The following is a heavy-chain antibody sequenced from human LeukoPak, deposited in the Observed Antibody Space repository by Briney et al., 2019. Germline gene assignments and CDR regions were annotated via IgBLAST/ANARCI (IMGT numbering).Heavy chain of an antibody. Sequence: SETLSLICAVYGGSFSGYYWSWIRQPPGKGLEWIGEINHSGSTNYNPSLKSRVTISVDTSKNQFSLKLSSVTAADTAVYYCARWGPNGYSYERYYYYGMDVWGQGTTVTVSS. CDR3: ARWGPNGYSYERYYYYGMDV. D-gene: IGHD5-18*01. CDR2: INHSGST. V-gene: IGHV4-34*01. J-gene: IGHJ6*02. CDR1: GGSFSGYY.